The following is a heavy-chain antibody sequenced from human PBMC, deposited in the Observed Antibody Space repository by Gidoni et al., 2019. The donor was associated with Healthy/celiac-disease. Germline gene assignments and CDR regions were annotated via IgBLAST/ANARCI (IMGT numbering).Heavy chain of an antibody. Sequence: EVQLVQSGAEVKKPGESLRISCKGSGYSFTSYWISWVRQMPGKGREWMGRIDPSDSYTNYSPSFQGHVTISADKSISTAYLQWSSLKASDTAMYYCAIPSHGPNYYGSGRDYYYYYMDVWGKGTTVTVSS. V-gene: IGHV5-10-1*03. CDR2: IDPSDSYT. CDR1: GYSFTSYW. CDR3: AIPSHGPNYYGSGRDYYYYYMDV. D-gene: IGHD3-10*01. J-gene: IGHJ6*03.